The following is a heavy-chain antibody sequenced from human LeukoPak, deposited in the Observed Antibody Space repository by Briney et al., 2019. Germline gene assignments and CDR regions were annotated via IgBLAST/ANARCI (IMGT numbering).Heavy chain of an antibody. CDR2: ITATSNTF. CDR3: ARSLSGYDPLSAF. V-gene: IGHV3-48*01. Sequence: GSLRLSCEVSGFTFTSYSMTWVRQVPGKGLEWIAYITATSNTFYYADSVKGRFTISRDNARNSLFLQMHSLTVEDTAVYYCARSLSGYDPLSAFWGHGTLVTVS. D-gene: IGHD5-12*01. J-gene: IGHJ4*01. CDR1: GFTFTSYS.